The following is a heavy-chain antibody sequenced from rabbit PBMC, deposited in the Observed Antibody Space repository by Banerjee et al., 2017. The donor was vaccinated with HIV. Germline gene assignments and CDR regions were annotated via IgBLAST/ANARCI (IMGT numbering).Heavy chain of an antibody. J-gene: IGHJ3*01. CDR2: IYSNSGGT. D-gene: IGHD7-1*01. CDR3: ARRDSSGYMLAL. Sequence: QEQLVESGGGLVQPEGSLTLTCTASGFSFSSSYYMCWVRQAPGKGLEWIACIYSNSGGTWYASWAKGRFTISKTSSTTVTLQMTSLTAADTATYFCARRDSSGYMLALWGQGTLVTVS. CDR1: GFSFSSSYY. V-gene: IGHV1S45*01.